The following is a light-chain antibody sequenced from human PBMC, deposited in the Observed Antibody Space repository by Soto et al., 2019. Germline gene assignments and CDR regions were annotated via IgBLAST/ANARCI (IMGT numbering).Light chain of an antibody. CDR1: PSVRSY. CDR2: EAS. J-gene: IGKJ1*01. Sequence: EIVLTQSPATLSLSPGERATLSCRASPSVRSYLVWYQQKPGQAPRLLMYEASTRATGIPARFSGGGSGTDFTLTISSLEPEDSAVYYCQQCTNWPWTFGQGTKVDIK. CDR3: QQCTNWPWT. V-gene: IGKV3-11*01.